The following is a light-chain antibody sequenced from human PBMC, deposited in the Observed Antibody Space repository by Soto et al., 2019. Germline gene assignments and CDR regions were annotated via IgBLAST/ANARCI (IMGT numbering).Light chain of an antibody. J-gene: IGLJ1*01. V-gene: IGLV2-14*01. CDR3: SSYTNINTRAGV. Sequence: QSALTQPASVSGSPGQSITISCTGTSGDIGSYNRVSWYQQHPGKAPQLIIYEVTDRPSGVSNRFSGSKSGNTAYLTISGLQAEDEAEYYCSSYTNINTRAGVFGTGTKVTVL. CDR1: SGDIGSYNR. CDR2: EVT.